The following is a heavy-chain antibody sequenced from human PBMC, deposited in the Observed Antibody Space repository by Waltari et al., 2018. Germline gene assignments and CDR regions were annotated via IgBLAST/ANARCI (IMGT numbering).Heavy chain of an antibody. Sequence: EVQLLESGGGLVQPGGSLRLSCAASGFTFSSYAMSWVRQAPGKGLEWVSAISGSGGSTYYADSVKGRFTISRDNSKNTLYLQMNSLRAEDTAVYYCAKRRPRYIVVVTAIEDYYYGMDVWGQGTTVTVSS. CDR1: GFTFSSYA. CDR2: ISGSGGST. CDR3: AKRRPRYIVVVTAIEDYYYGMDV. D-gene: IGHD2-21*02. J-gene: IGHJ6*02. V-gene: IGHV3-23*01.